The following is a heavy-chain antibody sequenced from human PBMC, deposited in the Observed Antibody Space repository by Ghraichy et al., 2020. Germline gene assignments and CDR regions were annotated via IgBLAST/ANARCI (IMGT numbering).Heavy chain of an antibody. D-gene: IGHD5-24*01. CDR2: ISATGATT. CDR1: GFTFRSYD. J-gene: IGHJ4*02. Sequence: GGSLRLSCVASGFTFRSYDMSWVRQAPGKGLEWVSAISATGATTYYPDSMKGRFTISRDNSKNTLYLQMNTLRAEDTAVYYCANNVATEMALCANWGQGTLVTVSS. CDR3: ANNVATEMALCAN. V-gene: IGHV3-23*01.